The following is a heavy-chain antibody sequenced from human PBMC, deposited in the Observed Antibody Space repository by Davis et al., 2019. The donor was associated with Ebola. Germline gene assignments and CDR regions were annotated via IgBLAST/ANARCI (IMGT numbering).Heavy chain of an antibody. CDR1: GYTFTSYG. Sequence: ASVKVSCKASGYTFTSYGISWVRQAPGQGLGWMGWISAYNGNTNYAQKFQGRVTMTRDTSTSTVYMELSSLRSEDTAVYYCAREEWELLGGQFDYWGQGTLVTVSS. CDR3: AREEWELLGGQFDY. J-gene: IGHJ4*02. V-gene: IGHV1-18*01. D-gene: IGHD1-26*01. CDR2: ISAYNGNT.